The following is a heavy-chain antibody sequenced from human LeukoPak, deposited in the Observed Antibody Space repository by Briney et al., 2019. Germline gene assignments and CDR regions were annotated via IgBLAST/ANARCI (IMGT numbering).Heavy chain of an antibody. J-gene: IGHJ4*02. Sequence: ASVKVSCKASGYTFTNYGISWVRQAPGQGLEWMGWISVYNGNTNYAQKLQGRVTMTTDTSTSTAYMELRSLRSDDTAVYYCARDSGKLYCTSTSRQYPFDYWGQGTLVTVSS. CDR3: ARDSGKLYCTSTSRQYPFDY. V-gene: IGHV1-18*01. CDR1: GYTFTNYG. CDR2: ISVYNGNT. D-gene: IGHD2-2*01.